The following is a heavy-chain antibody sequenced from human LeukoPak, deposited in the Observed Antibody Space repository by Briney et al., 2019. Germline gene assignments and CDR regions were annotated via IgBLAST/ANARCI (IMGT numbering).Heavy chain of an antibody. D-gene: IGHD4-17*01. CDR2: IYYSGST. CDR3: ARDTTVTTRRGFDP. J-gene: IGHJ5*02. CDR1: GGSFSGYY. Sequence: SETLCLTCAVYGGSFSGYYWSWIRQPPGKGLEWIGYIYYSGSTNYNPSLKSRVTISVDTSKNQFSLKLSSVTAADTAVYYCARDTTVTTRRGFDPWGQGTLVTVSS. V-gene: IGHV4-59*01.